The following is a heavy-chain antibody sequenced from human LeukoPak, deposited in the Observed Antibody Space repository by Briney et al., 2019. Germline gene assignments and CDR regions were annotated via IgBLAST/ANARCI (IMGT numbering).Heavy chain of an antibody. Sequence: SETLSLTCTVSGGSISSYYWSWIRQPPGKGLEWIGYIYYSGSTNYNPSLKSRVTISVDTSKNQFSLELSSVTAADTAVYYCARERGDGYTYFDYWGQGTLVTVSS. CDR1: GGSISSYY. CDR2: IYYSGST. CDR3: ARERGDGYTYFDY. V-gene: IGHV4-59*01. D-gene: IGHD5-24*01. J-gene: IGHJ4*02.